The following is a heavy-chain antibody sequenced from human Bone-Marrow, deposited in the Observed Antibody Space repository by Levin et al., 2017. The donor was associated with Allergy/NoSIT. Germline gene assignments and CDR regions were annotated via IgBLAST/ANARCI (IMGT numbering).Heavy chain of an antibody. Sequence: SGGSLRLSCVVSGFTFSDYAMNWVRQTPGKGLEWVSSISRSGNDIYDADSVKGRFTISRDNANNLLSLQMNSMRAEDTGIYYCARSRSITGTEDLKLMDVWGQGTTVTVSS. V-gene: IGHV3-21*01. CDR3: ARSRSITGTEDLKLMDV. CDR1: GFTFSDYA. CDR2: ISRSGNDI. J-gene: IGHJ6*02. D-gene: IGHD1/OR15-1a*01.